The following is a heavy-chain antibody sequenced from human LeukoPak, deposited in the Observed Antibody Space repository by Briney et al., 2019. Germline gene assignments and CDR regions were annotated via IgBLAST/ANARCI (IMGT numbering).Heavy chain of an antibody. Sequence: SGGSLRLSCAASGFTFSNYDMSWVRQAPGKGLEWVSSISDSGGSTYYADSVKGRFTISRDNAKNTLYLQMSSLRAEDTAVYYCARVESGSCSNTRCRNIDYWGQGTLVTVSS. CDR1: GFTFSNYD. CDR3: ARVESGSCSNTRCRNIDY. D-gene: IGHD2-2*01. CDR2: ISDSGGST. J-gene: IGHJ4*02. V-gene: IGHV3-23*01.